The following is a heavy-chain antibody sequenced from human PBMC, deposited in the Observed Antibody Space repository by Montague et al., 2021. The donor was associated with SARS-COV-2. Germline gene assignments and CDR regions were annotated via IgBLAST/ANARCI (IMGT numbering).Heavy chain of an antibody. CDR2: IDHSGNT. Sequence: SETLSLTCAVYGGSFSPYYWAWIRRSPGKGLEWIGNIDHSGNTNYNPSLKSRVSISVDTSSSQFSLYLTSVTAADTAVYYCARHELELAPGLSGYDGFDYWGQGTLVTVSS. CDR3: ARHELELAPGLSGYDGFDY. V-gene: IGHV4-34*01. J-gene: IGHJ4*02. D-gene: IGHD5-12*01. CDR1: GGSFSPYY.